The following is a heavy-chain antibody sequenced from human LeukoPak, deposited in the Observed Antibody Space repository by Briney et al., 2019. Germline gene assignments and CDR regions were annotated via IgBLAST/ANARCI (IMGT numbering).Heavy chain of an antibody. CDR1: GYTFTGYY. Sequence: ASVKVSCKASGYTFTGYYMHWVRQAPGQGLEWMGWINPNSGGTNYAQKFQGRVTMTRDTSISTAYMELSRLRSDDTAVYYCARSGEIEMATIWFDPWGQGTLVTVSS. V-gene: IGHV1-2*02. CDR2: INPNSGGT. J-gene: IGHJ5*02. CDR3: ARSGEIEMATIWFDP. D-gene: IGHD5-24*01.